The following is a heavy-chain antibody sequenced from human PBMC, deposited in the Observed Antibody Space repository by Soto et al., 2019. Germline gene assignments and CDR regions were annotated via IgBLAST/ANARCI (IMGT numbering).Heavy chain of an antibody. Sequence: VQLQQWGAGLLKPSETLSLPCAVHTGSFSSYYCTWTRQPPGKGLEWIGESHPSADTDANPSLRNRGSIAVGPSQSQFSLRATSVMAAVPSIYFSTRGRDTHKGGRTWCQGTVVSVSS. D-gene: IGHD5-18*01. CDR1: TGSFSSYY. V-gene: IGHV4-34*02. J-gene: IGHJ5*02. CDR3: TRGRDTHKGGRT. CDR2: SHPSADT.